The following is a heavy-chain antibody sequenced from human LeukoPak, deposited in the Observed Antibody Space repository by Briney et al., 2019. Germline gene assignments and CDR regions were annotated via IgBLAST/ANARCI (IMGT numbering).Heavy chain of an antibody. V-gene: IGHV4-34*01. D-gene: IGHD3-3*02. CDR3: ARDRFSNFDY. J-gene: IGHJ4*02. CDR1: GGSFSGYY. Sequence: PSETLSLTCAVYGGSFSGYYWSWIRQPPGKGLEWIGEINHSGSTNYNPSLKSRVTISVDTSKNQFSLKLSSVTAADTAVYYCARDRFSNFDYWGQGTLVTVSS. CDR2: INHSGST.